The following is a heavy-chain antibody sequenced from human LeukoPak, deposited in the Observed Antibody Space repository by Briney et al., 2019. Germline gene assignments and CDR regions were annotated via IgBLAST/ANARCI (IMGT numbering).Heavy chain of an antibody. J-gene: IGHJ3*02. Sequence: GGSLRLSCAAAGFTFSSYSINWVRQAPGKGLEWVSFISSSSSYIYYADSVKGRFTISRDNAKNSLSLQMDSLRAEDTAVYYCARVKAYNRNDALDIWGQGTMVTVSS. V-gene: IGHV3-21*01. CDR1: GFTFSSYS. CDR2: ISSSSSYI. D-gene: IGHD1-1*01. CDR3: ARVKAYNRNDALDI.